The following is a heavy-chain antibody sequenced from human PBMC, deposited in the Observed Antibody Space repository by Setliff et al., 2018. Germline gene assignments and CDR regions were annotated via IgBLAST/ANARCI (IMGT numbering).Heavy chain of an antibody. D-gene: IGHD6-13*01. CDR3: ARAAGYSSSWYHYYYGMDV. Sequence: SETLSLTCTVSGGSIRSSSYYWGWIRQPPGKGLEWIGSIYYSGSTYYNPSLKSRVTISVDTSKNQFSLKLSSVTAADTAVYYCARAAGYSSSWYHYYYGMDVWGQVTTVTVSS. V-gene: IGHV4-39*01. CDR1: GGSIRSSSYY. CDR2: IYYSGST. J-gene: IGHJ6*02.